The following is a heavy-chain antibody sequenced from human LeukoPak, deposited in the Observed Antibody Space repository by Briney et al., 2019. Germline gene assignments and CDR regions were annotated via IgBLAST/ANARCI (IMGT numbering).Heavy chain of an antibody. CDR3: AREGQQLKHGAFDI. V-gene: IGHV4-39*07. Sequence: SETLSLTCTVSGGSISSTTYYWAWIRQPPGKGLEWIGSIYKTGSTNYNPSLKSRVTISVDTSKNQFSLKLSSVTAADTAVYYCAREGQQLKHGAFDIWGQGTMVTVSS. D-gene: IGHD6-13*01. CDR1: GGSISSTTYY. CDR2: IYKTGST. J-gene: IGHJ3*02.